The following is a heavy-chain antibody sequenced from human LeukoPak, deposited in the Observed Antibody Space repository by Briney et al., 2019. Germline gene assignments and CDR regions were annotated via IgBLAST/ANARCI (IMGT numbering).Heavy chain of an antibody. CDR1: GGSISSCDYY. CDR3: ARLPLAAAGRGYYYYYGMDV. J-gene: IGHJ6*02. D-gene: IGHD6-13*01. Sequence: SQTLSLTCTVSGGSISSCDYYWGWIRQPPGKGLEWIGYIYYSGSTYYNPSLKSRVTISVDTSKNQFSLKLSSVTAADTAVYYCARLPLAAAGRGYYYYYGMDVWGQGTTVTVSS. CDR2: IYYSGST. V-gene: IGHV4-30-4*01.